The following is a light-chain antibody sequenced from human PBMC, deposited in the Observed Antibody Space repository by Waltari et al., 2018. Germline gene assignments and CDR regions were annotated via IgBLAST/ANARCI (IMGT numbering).Light chain of an antibody. CDR1: QSVSVW. Sequence: DIHMTQSPSTLSASVGDRVTITCRASQSVSVWLAWYQQKPGKAPKLLIYKASNLESGVPSRFSGSGSGTEFTLTISSLQPDDFATYYCQQYNSYSTFGQGTKVEIK. CDR3: QQYNSYST. CDR2: KAS. J-gene: IGKJ1*01. V-gene: IGKV1-5*03.